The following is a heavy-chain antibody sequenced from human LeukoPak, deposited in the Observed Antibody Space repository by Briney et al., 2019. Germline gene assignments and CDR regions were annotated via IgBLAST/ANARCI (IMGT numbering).Heavy chain of an antibody. D-gene: IGHD3-3*01. CDR3: ASSHPLGSNNDYYTPFDY. Sequence: PSEILSLTCTVSGGSISNYYWSWIRQPPGKGLEWIGYIYYSGDTNYNPSLKSRVTISVDTSKNQFSLKLTSMTAADTAVYYCASSHPLGSNNDYYTPFDYWGQGALVIVSS. CDR1: GGSISNYY. V-gene: IGHV4-59*01. J-gene: IGHJ4*02. CDR2: IYYSGDT.